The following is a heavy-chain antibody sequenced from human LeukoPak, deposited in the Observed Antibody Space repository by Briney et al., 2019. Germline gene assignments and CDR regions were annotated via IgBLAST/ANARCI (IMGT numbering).Heavy chain of an antibody. J-gene: IGHJ4*02. Sequence: SETLSLTCAVYGGSFSGYYWSWIRQPPGKGLEWIGEINHSGSTNYNPSLKSRVTISVDTSKNQFSLKLSSVTAADTAVYYCARCAGYCSGGSCYGYWYYFDYWGQGTLATVSS. CDR2: INHSGST. V-gene: IGHV4-34*01. CDR3: ARCAGYCSGGSCYGYWYYFDY. CDR1: GGSFSGYY. D-gene: IGHD2-15*01.